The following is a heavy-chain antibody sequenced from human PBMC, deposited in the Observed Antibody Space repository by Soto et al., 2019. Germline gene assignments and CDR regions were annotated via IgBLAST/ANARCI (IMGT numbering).Heavy chain of an antibody. Sequence: GASAKVSCKASGGTFSSYTISWVRQAHGQGLEWMGRIIPILGIANYAQKFQGRVTITADKSTSTAYMELSSLRSEDTAVYYCAQRSFSPLTIFGVVNILDWFDPWGQGTLVTVSS. CDR2: IIPILGIA. D-gene: IGHD3-3*01. CDR3: AQRSFSPLTIFGVVNILDWFDP. CDR1: GGTFSSYT. V-gene: IGHV1-69*02. J-gene: IGHJ5*02.